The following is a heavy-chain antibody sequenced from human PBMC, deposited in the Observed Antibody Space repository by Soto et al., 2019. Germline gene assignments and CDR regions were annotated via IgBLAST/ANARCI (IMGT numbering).Heavy chain of an antibody. CDR2: IYDSGRT. Sequence: SETLSLTCTVSGGSISSYYWSWIRQPPGKGLEWIGYIYDSGRTNYNPSLKSRVTISVDTSKNQVSLKLSSVTAADTAVCYCARDLYYNSSVYLGYGGKGPLVTVSS. D-gene: IGHD3-22*01. V-gene: IGHV4-59*01. J-gene: IGHJ4*02. CDR1: GGSISSYY. CDR3: ARDLYYNSSVYLGY.